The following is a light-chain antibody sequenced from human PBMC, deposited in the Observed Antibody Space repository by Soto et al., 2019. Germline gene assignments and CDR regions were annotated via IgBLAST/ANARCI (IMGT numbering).Light chain of an antibody. J-gene: IGLJ3*02. CDR3: CSYATGDSFK. CDR1: SSDIGTFNY. CDR2: DVF. Sequence: QSALTQPPSVSGSPGHSVTISCIGTSSDIGTFNYASWHQQRPGKAPRLIIYDVFQRPSGVPDRFSASKSGITASLTISGLQAEDEADYYCCSYATGDSFKFGGGTKVTVL. V-gene: IGLV2-11*01.